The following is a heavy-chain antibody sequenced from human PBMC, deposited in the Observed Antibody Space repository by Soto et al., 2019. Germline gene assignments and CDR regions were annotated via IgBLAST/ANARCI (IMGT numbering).Heavy chain of an antibody. D-gene: IGHD2-21*02. V-gene: IGHV3-30-3*01. CDR2: ISYDGSNK. Sequence: QVQLVESGGGVVQPGRSLRLSCAASGFTFSSYAMHWVRQAPGKGLEWVAVISYDGSNKYYADSVKGRFTISRDNSKNTLYLQMNSLRAEDTDVYYCARGRSVVVTAIGWFDPWGQGTLVTVSS. CDR1: GFTFSSYA. CDR3: ARGRSVVVTAIGWFDP. J-gene: IGHJ5*02.